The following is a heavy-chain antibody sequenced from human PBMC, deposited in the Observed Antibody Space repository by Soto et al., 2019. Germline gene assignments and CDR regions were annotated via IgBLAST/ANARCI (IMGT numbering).Heavy chain of an antibody. CDR3: ARWDYGASARFDY. CDR1: GYTFTSHD. V-gene: IGHV1-8*01. D-gene: IGHD4-17*01. CDR2: MNPNSGNT. Sequence: QVQLVQSGAEVKKSGASVKVSCKASGYTFTSHDINWVRQATGQGLEWMGWMNPNSGNTGYAQKFQGRVNMTRNTSISTACMELSSLRSEDTAVYYCARWDYGASARFDYGGQGTLVTVSS. J-gene: IGHJ4*02.